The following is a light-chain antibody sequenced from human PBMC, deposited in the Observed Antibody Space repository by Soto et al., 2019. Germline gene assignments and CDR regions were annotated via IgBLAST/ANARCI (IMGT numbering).Light chain of an antibody. CDR1: SSDIGGYKY. J-gene: IGLJ2*01. CDR2: DVS. V-gene: IGLV2-14*03. Sequence: QSALTQSASVSGSPGQSITISCIGTSSDIGGYKYVSWYQHHPGKAPKLMIYDVSDRPSGVSNRFSGSKSGNTASLNISGLQAEDEADYYCSSYSSSSTLVVFGGGTKLTVL. CDR3: SSYSSSSTLVV.